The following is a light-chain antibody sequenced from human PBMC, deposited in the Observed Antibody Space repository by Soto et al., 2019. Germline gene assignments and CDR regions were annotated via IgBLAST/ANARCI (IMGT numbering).Light chain of an antibody. CDR3: QQYVNSPQSPQT. CDR1: QSVNSAY. J-gene: IGKJ1*01. V-gene: IGKV3-20*01. Sequence: EIVLTQSPGTLSLSPGERATLSCRPSQSVNSAYLAWYQQKPGQAPRLLLYGASSRATGIPDRFSGSGSGTDCTLTISRLEPEDCAVYYCQQYVNSPQSPQTFGQGTKVEIK. CDR2: GAS.